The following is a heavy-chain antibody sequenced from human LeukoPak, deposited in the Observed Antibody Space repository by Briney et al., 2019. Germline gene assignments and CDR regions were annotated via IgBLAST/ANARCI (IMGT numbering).Heavy chain of an antibody. V-gene: IGHV5-51*01. CDR2: VYHGDSDT. CDR3: ARQPQLSIAAADAFDI. J-gene: IGHJ3*02. Sequence: GESLKISCKGSGYSFTSYWIGWVRQMPGKGLEWMGIVYHGDSDTRYSPSFQGQVTISADKSISTAYLQWSSLKASDTAMYYCARQPQLSIAAADAFDIWGQGTMVTVSS. D-gene: IGHD6-13*01. CDR1: GYSFTSYW.